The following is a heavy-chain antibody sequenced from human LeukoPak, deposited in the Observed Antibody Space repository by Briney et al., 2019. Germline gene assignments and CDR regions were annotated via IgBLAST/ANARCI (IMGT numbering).Heavy chain of an antibody. V-gene: IGHV3-23*01. CDR1: GLSLSSYV. J-gene: IGHJ4*02. D-gene: IGHD3-16*02. Sequence: PGGSLRLSCVASGLSLSSYVMSWVRQALGMGLDWVSTISGSGGSTFHADSVKGRFTISRDTSKNMLYLQMNNLRAEDTAVYYCAGRGPMTTFGGVIAYFQYWGQGTLVTVSP. CDR2: ISGSGGST. CDR3: AGRGPMTTFGGVIAYFQY.